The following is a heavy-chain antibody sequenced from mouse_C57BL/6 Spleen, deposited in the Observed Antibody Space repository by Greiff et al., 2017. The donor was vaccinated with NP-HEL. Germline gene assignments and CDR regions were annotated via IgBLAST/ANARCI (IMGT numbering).Heavy chain of an antibody. Sequence: QVQLQQPGAELVKPGASVKLSCKASGYTFTSYWMHWVKQRPGQGLEWIGMIHPNSGSTNYNEKFKSKATLTVDKSSSTAYMQLSSLTSEDSAVYYCARPGILTYFDYWGQGTTLTVSS. V-gene: IGHV1-64*01. CDR1: GYTFTSYW. J-gene: IGHJ2*01. CDR2: IHPNSGST. CDR3: ARPGILTYFDY. D-gene: IGHD2-12*01.